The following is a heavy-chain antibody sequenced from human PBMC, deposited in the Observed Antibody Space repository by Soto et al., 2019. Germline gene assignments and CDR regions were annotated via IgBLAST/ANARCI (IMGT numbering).Heavy chain of an antibody. D-gene: IGHD2-15*01. CDR3: ASDSGGSCSYFDY. CDR2: IWYDGSNK. J-gene: IGHJ4*02. Sequence: GGSLRLSCAASGFTFSSYCMHWVCQAPGKGLEWVAVIWYDGSNKYYADSVKGRFTISRDNSKNTLYLQMNSLRAEDTAVYYCASDSGGSCSYFDYWGQGTLVTVSS. V-gene: IGHV3-33*01. CDR1: GFTFSSYC.